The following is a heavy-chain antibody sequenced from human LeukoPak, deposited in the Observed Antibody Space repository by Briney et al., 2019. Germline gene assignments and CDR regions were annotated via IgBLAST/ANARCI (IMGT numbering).Heavy chain of an antibody. J-gene: IGHJ4*02. CDR3: TRVRQGSQSDY. V-gene: IGHV4-39*07. Sequence: ASETLSLTCTVSGGSISSGNYHWAWIRQPTGKGLECIGSIYHTGNTYYNSSLESRVTISVDMSKNQFSLQLSSVTAADTAVYYCTRVRQGSQSDYWGQGTLVTVSS. CDR2: IYHTGNT. CDR1: GGSISSGNYH.